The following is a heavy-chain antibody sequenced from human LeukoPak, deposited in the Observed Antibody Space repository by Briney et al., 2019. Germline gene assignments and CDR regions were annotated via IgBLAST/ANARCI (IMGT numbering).Heavy chain of an antibody. CDR2: MHHSGST. CDR1: GGSASSGSYY. Sequence: PETLSLTCTVSGGSASSGSYYWSWIRQPPGKGLEWIGFMHHSGSTSHHPSLQNRVTISVDTSKNQLSLKLSSATAADTAVYFCAGVRTAGTGPDYWGQGTLVTVSS. V-gene: IGHV4-61*01. J-gene: IGHJ4*02. CDR3: AGVRTAGTGPDY. D-gene: IGHD6-13*01.